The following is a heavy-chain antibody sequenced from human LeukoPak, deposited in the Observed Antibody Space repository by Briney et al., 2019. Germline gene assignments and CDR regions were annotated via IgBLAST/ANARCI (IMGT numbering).Heavy chain of an antibody. Sequence: GGSLRLSCAASGFTFSSYWMSWVRQAPGKGLEWVANIKQDGSEKYYVDSVKGRFTISRDNAKNSLYLQMNSLRAEDTAVYHCARGPPVVPAAMRYYYYYGMDVWGQGTTVTVSS. J-gene: IGHJ6*02. CDR3: ARGPPVVPAAMRYYYYYGMDV. D-gene: IGHD2-2*01. CDR2: IKQDGSEK. CDR1: GFTFSSYW. V-gene: IGHV3-7*03.